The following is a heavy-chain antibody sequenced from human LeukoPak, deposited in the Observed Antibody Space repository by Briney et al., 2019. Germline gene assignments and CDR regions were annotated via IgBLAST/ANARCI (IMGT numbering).Heavy chain of an antibody. D-gene: IGHD1-26*01. CDR1: GGSISSYY. Sequence: SETLSLTCTVSGGSISSYYWSWIRQPPGKGLEWIGYIYYSGSTNYNPSLKSRVTISVDTSKNQFSLKLSPVTAADTAVYYCARQKYIVGTTKKDYFDYWGQGTLVTVSS. J-gene: IGHJ4*02. V-gene: IGHV4-59*08. CDR2: IYYSGST. CDR3: ARQKYIVGTTKKDYFDY.